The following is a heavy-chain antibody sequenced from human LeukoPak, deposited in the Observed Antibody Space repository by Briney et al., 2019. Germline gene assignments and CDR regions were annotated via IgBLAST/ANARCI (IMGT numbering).Heavy chain of an antibody. Sequence: GASVKVSCKVSGYTLTELSMHWVRQAPGQGLEWMGWINPNSGGTNYAQKFQGRVTMTRDTSISTAYMELSRLRSDDTAVYYCARADQFYDAFDIWGQGTMVTVSS. CDR2: INPNSGGT. CDR3: ARADQFYDAFDI. J-gene: IGHJ3*02. D-gene: IGHD2-2*01. CDR1: GYTLTELS. V-gene: IGHV1-2*02.